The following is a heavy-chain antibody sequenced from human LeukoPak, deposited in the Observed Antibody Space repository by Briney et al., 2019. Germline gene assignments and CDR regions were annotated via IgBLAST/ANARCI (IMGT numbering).Heavy chain of an antibody. J-gene: IGHJ6*02. D-gene: IGHD2-8*01. Sequence: GGSLRLSCAASGFTFSSYWMHWVRHAPGKGLVWVSRINSDGSSTSYADSVKGRFTISRDNAKNTLYLQMNSLRAEDTAVYYCARIDCTNGVCYNYYYGMDVWGQGTTVTVSS. CDR1: GFTFSSYW. V-gene: IGHV3-74*01. CDR2: INSDGSST. CDR3: ARIDCTNGVCYNYYYGMDV.